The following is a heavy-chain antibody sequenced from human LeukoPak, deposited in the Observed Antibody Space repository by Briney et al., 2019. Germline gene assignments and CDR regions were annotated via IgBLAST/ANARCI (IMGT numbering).Heavy chain of an antibody. Sequence: GGSQRLSCAASGFTFSSYSMNWVRQAPGKGLEWVSSISSSSSYIYYADSVKGRFTISRDNAKNSLYLQMNSLRAEDTAVYYCAREPDTAMVDPFDYWGQGTLVTVSS. D-gene: IGHD5-18*01. V-gene: IGHV3-21*01. CDR1: GFTFSSYS. J-gene: IGHJ4*02. CDR2: ISSSSSYI. CDR3: AREPDTAMVDPFDY.